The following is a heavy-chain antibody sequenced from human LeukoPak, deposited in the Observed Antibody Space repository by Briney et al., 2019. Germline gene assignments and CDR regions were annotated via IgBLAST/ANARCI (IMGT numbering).Heavy chain of an antibody. J-gene: IGHJ3*02. Sequence: PSETLSLTCAVYGGSFSGYYWSWIRQPPGKGLEWIGEMNHSGSTNYNPSLKSRVTISVDTSKNQFSLKLSSVTAADTAVYYCARRVHCGGDCYGDDAFDIWGQGTMVTVSS. CDR2: MNHSGST. V-gene: IGHV4-34*01. D-gene: IGHD2-21*01. CDR3: ARRVHCGGDCYGDDAFDI. CDR1: GGSFSGYY.